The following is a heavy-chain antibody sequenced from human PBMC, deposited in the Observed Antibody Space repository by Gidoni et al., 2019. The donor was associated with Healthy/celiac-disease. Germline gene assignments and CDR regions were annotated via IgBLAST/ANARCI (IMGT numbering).Heavy chain of an antibody. Sequence: QVQLVQSGAEVKKPGASVKVSCKASGYTFTSYGISWVRQDPGQGLEWMGWISAYKGNTNYAQKLQGRVTMTTDTSTGTAYMELRSLRSDDTAVYYCARDLRYSSGWYNAFDIWGQGTMVTVSS. V-gene: IGHV1-18*04. CDR2: ISAYKGNT. D-gene: IGHD6-19*01. CDR1: GYTFTSYG. J-gene: IGHJ3*02. CDR3: ARDLRYSSGWYNAFDI.